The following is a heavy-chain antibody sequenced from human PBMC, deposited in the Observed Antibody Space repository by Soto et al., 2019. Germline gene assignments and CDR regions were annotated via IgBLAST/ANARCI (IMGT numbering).Heavy chain of an antibody. Sequence: EVQLLESGGGLLQPGGSLRLSCAASGFTFRSYAMSWVRQAPGKGLEWVSDIGGSSGSTDYADSVKGRCTISRDNSKNTLFLQMNSLRAEDTAVYYCAKDRSSTSCYAFDYWGQGTLVTVSS. CDR1: GFTFRSYA. D-gene: IGHD2-2*01. CDR3: AKDRSSTSCYAFDY. CDR2: IGGSSGST. J-gene: IGHJ4*02. V-gene: IGHV3-23*01.